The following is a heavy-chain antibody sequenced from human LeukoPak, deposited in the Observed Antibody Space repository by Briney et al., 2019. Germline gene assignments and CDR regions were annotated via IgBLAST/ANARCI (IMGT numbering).Heavy chain of an antibody. V-gene: IGHV3-23*01. CDR1: GFTFSSYA. CDR2: ISGSGGST. CDR3: ANPKSPYYDFWSGYYQFDY. Sequence: GGSLRLSCAASGFTFSSYAMSWVRQAPGKGLEWVSAISGSGGSTYYADSVKGRFTISRDNSKNTLYLQMNSLRAEDTAVYYRANPKSPYYDFWSGYYQFDYWGQGTLVTVSS. D-gene: IGHD3-3*01. J-gene: IGHJ4*02.